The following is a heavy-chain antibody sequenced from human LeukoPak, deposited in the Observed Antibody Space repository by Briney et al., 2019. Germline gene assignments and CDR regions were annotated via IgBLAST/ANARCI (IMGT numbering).Heavy chain of an antibody. V-gene: IGHV3-21*01. CDR3: ARDLGRGYDFYYYAMDV. J-gene: IGHJ6*04. CDR1: GSTFSSYS. D-gene: IGHD6-25*01. CDR2: ISSSSSYI. Sequence: GGSLRLSCAASGSTFSSYSMNWVRQAPGKGLEWVSSISSSSSYIYYADSVKGRFTISRDNAKNSLYLQMNSLRAEDTAVYYCARDLGRGYDFYYYAMDVWGKGTTVTVSS.